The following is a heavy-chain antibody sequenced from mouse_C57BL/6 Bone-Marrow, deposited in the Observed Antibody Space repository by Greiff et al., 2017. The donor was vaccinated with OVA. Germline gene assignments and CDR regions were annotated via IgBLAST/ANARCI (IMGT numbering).Heavy chain of an antibody. V-gene: IGHV2-3*01. CDR3: ALIYDGYWDYAMDY. CDR2: IWGDGST. Sequence: VNVVESGPGLVAPSQSLSITCTVSGFSLTSYGVSWVRQPPGKGLEWLGVIWGDGSTNYHSALISRLSISKDNSKSQVFLKLNSLQTDDTATYYCALIYDGYWDYAMDYWGQGTSVTVSS. D-gene: IGHD2-3*01. CDR1: GFSLTSYG. J-gene: IGHJ4*01.